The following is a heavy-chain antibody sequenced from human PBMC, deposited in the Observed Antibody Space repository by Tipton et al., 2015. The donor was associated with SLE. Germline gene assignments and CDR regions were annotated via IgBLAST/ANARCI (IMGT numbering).Heavy chain of an antibody. D-gene: IGHD1-7*01. CDR1: GGSFRDYF. CDR3: ANQNWNYYF. V-gene: IGHV4-34*01. Sequence: TLSLTCAVYGGSFRDYFWSWVRQPPGKGLEWIGEVSHRGTTNYNPSLDSRVTISLDRFNNQFTLKMTSVTAADTAVYYCANQNWNYYFWGQGNLVTVSS. CDR2: VSHRGTT. J-gene: IGHJ4*02.